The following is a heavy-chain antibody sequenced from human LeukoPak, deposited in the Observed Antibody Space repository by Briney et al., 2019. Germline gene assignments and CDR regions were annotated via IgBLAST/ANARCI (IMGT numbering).Heavy chain of an antibody. J-gene: IGHJ4*02. D-gene: IGHD5-24*01. CDR3: TSEMLQYYFDY. CDR2: IIPIFGTA. Sequence: GASVKVSCKASGGTFSSYAISWVRQAPGQGLEWMGGIIPIFGTANYAQKFQGRVTITADKSTSTAYMELSSLRSEDTAVYYCTSEMLQYYFDYWGQGTLVTVSS. V-gene: IGHV1-69*06. CDR1: GGTFSSYA.